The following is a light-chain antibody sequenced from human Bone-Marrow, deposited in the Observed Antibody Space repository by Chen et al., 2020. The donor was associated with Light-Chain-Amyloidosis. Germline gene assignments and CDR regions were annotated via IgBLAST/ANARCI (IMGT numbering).Light chain of an antibody. CDR2: DDS. J-gene: IGLJ3*02. V-gene: IGLV3-21*02. Sequence: SYVLTQPSSVSVAPGQTATIAGGGNNLGCTSVHWYQQTPGQAPLLVVYDDSDRPSGIPERWSGSNSGNTATLTISRVEAGDEADYYCQVWDRSSDRPVFGGGTKLTVL. CDR1: NLGCTS. CDR3: QVWDRSSDRPV.